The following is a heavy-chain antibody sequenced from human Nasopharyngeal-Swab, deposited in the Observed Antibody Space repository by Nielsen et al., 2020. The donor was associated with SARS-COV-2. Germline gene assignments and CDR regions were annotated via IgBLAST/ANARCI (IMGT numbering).Heavy chain of an antibody. CDR3: ARISRGYTGYVDQNWFDP. J-gene: IGHJ5*02. V-gene: IGHV3-7*03. CDR2: INQDGSPK. Sequence: GGSLRLSCAASGFTFSSYWMGWVRQAPGKGLECVANINQDGSPKYYVESVKGRFTVSRDNAENLMYLQMDNLRAEDTAIYYCARISRGYTGYVDQNWFDPWGQGTLVTVSS. CDR1: GFTFSSYW. D-gene: IGHD5-12*01.